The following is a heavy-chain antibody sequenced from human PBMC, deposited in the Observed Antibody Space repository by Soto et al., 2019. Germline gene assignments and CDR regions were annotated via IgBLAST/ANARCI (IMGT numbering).Heavy chain of an antibody. CDR1: GFTFSSYA. D-gene: IGHD2-21*02. J-gene: IGHJ4*02. CDR2: ISGSGCST. V-gene: IGHV3-23*01. CDR3: AKDQIVVVTASPDY. Sequence: EVQLLESGGGLVQPGGSLRLSCAASGFTFSSYAMSWVRQAPGKGLEWVSAISGSGCSTYYADSVKGRFTISRDNSKNTLYLQMNSLRAEDTAVYYCAKDQIVVVTASPDYWGQGTLVTVSS.